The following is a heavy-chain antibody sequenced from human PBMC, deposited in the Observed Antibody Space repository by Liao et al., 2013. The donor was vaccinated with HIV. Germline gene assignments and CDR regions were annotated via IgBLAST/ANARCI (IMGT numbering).Heavy chain of an antibody. V-gene: IGHV4-34*01. CDR2: INHSGST. D-gene: IGHD6-13*01. J-gene: IGHJ4*02. CDR3: ARELAAAKADY. Sequence: QVQLQQWGAGLLKPSETLSLTCAVYGGSFSGYYWSWIRQPPGKGLEWIGEINHSGSTNYNPSLKSRVTISVDTSKNQFSLKLSSVTAADTAVYYCARELAAAKADYWGQGTLVTVSS. CDR1: GGSFSGYY.